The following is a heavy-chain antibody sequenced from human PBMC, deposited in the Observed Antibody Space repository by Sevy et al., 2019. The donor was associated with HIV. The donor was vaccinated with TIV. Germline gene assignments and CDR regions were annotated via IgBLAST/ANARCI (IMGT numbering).Heavy chain of an antibody. J-gene: IGHJ4*02. CDR2: ITSSGTTI. V-gene: IGHV3-48*03. CDR3: ARDFPRSATLVPHFDF. Sequence: GGSLRLSCAASGFAFSSYDMHWVRQAPGKGLEWVLYITSSGTTINYANSVKGRFTISRDNAKNSLYLQMNSLRVEDTAVYYCARDFPRSATLVPHFDFWGQGTLVTVSS. D-gene: IGHD1-26*01. CDR1: GFAFSSYD.